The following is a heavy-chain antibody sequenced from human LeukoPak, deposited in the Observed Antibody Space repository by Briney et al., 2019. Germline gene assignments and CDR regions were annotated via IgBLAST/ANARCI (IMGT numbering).Heavy chain of an antibody. D-gene: IGHD5-18*01. Sequence: GGSLRLSCAASGFTFSDYYMSWLRQAPGKGLEWVSYISSSGSTIYYADSVKGRFTISRDNAKNSLYLQMNSLRAEDTAVYYCARDEALVDTAMVTAYYYYMDVWGKGTAVTISS. CDR3: ARDEALVDTAMVTAYYYYMDV. V-gene: IGHV3-11*04. J-gene: IGHJ6*03. CDR1: GFTFSDYY. CDR2: ISSSGSTI.